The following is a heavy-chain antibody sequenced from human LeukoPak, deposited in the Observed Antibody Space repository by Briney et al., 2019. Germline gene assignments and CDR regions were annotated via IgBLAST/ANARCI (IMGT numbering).Heavy chain of an antibody. CDR2: ISGSGGIV. Sequence: GGSLRLSCAASGFTFSSYWMHWVRQVPGKGLECISYISGSGGIVNYADSVKGRFTISRDNAKNSLFLQMNSLRAEDRAIYYCSRDPRLLDIWGRGTMVTISS. CDR3: SRDPRLLDI. V-gene: IGHV3-48*04. D-gene: IGHD2-15*01. J-gene: IGHJ3*02. CDR1: GFTFSSYW.